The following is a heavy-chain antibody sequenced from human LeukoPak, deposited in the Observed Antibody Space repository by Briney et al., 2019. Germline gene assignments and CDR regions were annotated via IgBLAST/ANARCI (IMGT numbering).Heavy chain of an antibody. Sequence: GGSLRLSCAASGFTFSSYSMNWVRQAPGKGLEWVSSISSSGSYTYYADSVKGRFTISRDNAKNSLYLQMNSLRAEDTALYYCARVNYGSGSYTYYFDYWGQGTLVTVSS. D-gene: IGHD3-10*01. V-gene: IGHV3-21*04. J-gene: IGHJ4*02. CDR3: ARVNYGSGSYTYYFDY. CDR2: ISSSGSYT. CDR1: GFTFSSYS.